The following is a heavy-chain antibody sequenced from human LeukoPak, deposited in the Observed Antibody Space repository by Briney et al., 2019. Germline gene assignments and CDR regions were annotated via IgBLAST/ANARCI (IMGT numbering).Heavy chain of an antibody. CDR3: ARDMGY. Sequence: GGSLRLSCAASGFTFHLYAMHWVRQAPGKGLEWVSVIYSGGSTYYADSVKGRFTISRDNSKNTVYLQMNSLRAEDTAVYYCARDMGYWGQGTLVTVSS. V-gene: IGHV3-66*01. J-gene: IGHJ4*02. D-gene: IGHD3-10*01. CDR2: IYSGGST. CDR1: GFTFHLYA.